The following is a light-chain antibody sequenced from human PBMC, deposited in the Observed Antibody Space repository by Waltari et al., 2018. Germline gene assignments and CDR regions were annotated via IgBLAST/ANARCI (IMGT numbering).Light chain of an antibody. CDR2: DAS. CDR1: QSVSSY. CDR3: QQRSNWPPWT. V-gene: IGKV3-11*01. J-gene: IGKJ1*01. Sequence: EIVLTQSPATLSLSPGERATLSCRASQSVSSYLAWYQQKPGQAPRLLIYDASNRATGIPARFSGSGSGTDVTLTISSREPEDCAVYYCQQRSNWPPWTFGQGTKVEIK.